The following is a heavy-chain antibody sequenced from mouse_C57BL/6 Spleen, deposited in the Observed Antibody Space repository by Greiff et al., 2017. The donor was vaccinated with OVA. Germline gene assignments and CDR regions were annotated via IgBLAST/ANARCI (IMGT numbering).Heavy chain of an antibody. CDR3: ASGTYDYFDY. Sequence: DVKLVESGGGLVKPGGSLKLSCAASGFTFSSYAMSWVRKTPEKRLEWVATISDGGSYTYYPDNVKGRFTISRDNAKNNLYLQMSHLKSEDTAMYYCASGTYDYFDYWGQGTTLTVSS. V-gene: IGHV5-4*03. D-gene: IGHD4-1*01. J-gene: IGHJ2*01. CDR1: GFTFSSYA. CDR2: ISDGGSYT.